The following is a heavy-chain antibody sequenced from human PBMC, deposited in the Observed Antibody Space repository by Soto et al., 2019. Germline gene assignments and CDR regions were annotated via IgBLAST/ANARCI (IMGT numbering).Heavy chain of an antibody. D-gene: IGHD2-15*01. J-gene: IGHJ4*02. Sequence: QVQLQESGPGLVKPSQTLSLTCTVSGGSISSGNYYWSWIRQPPGKGLEWIGFISYSGSTYYSTSLKSRLTISVDPSKSQFSLNLSLVTAADPAVYYCATMGTPATGLYFFDYWGQGSLVTVSS. V-gene: IGHV4-30-4*01. CDR2: ISYSGST. CDR3: ATMGTPATGLYFFDY. CDR1: GGSISSGNYY.